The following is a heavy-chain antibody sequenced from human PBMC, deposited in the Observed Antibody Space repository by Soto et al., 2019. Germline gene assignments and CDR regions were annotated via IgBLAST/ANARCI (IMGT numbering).Heavy chain of an antibody. Sequence: PSETLSLTCAVYGGSFSGSYWSWIRQSPGKGLEWIGEINHSGSTNYNPSLKSRVTISVDTSKNQFSLRVTSVTAADTAVYYCASGRMFTSGGVMVNRYYYGMDVWGQGTTVTVSS. J-gene: IGHJ6*02. V-gene: IGHV4-34*01. D-gene: IGHD3-16*01. CDR2: INHSGST. CDR3: ASGRMFTSGGVMVNRYYYGMDV. CDR1: GGSFSGSY.